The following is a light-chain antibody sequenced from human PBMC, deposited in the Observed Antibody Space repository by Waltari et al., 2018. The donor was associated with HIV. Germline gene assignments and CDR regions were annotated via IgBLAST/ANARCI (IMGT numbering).Light chain of an antibody. V-gene: IGKV4-1*01. Sequence: DIVMTQSPDSLSVSLGERATINCKSSQSLLYGSNNKNRLAWYQQRPGQPPKLLISWASTRESGVPDRFSGSGSGTDFTLTINSLQAEDVAVYYCQQYYHVPVTFGQGTRLEIK. CDR1: QSLLYGSNNKNR. CDR3: QQYYHVPVT. CDR2: WAS. J-gene: IGKJ5*01.